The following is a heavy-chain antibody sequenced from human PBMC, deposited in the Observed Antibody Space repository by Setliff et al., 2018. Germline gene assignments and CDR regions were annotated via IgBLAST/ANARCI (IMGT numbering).Heavy chain of an antibody. D-gene: IGHD6-13*01. V-gene: IGHV3-21*01. CDR3: ASAGHSGSWFPFDAFHI. Sequence: ETLSLTCAVYGGSFRGYYWSWIRQPPGKRLEWVSSISRSSTYIYYADSMKGRFTISRDNAKNSLYLQMNSLRAEDTAVYYCASAGHSGSWFPFDAFHIWGQGTMVTVSS. J-gene: IGHJ3*02. CDR1: GGSFRGYY. CDR2: ISRSSTYI.